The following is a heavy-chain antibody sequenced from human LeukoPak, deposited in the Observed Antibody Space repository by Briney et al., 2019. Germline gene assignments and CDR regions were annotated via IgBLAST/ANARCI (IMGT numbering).Heavy chain of an antibody. D-gene: IGHD1-26*01. CDR2: IYTSGST. Sequence: PSETLSLTRTVSGGSVSSGSYYWSWIRQPAGKGLEWIGRIYTSGSTNYNPSLKSRVTMSVDTSKNQFSLKLSSVTAADTAVYYCARDSVGATFAFDIWGQGTMVTVSS. J-gene: IGHJ3*02. V-gene: IGHV4-61*02. CDR3: ARDSVGATFAFDI. CDR1: GGSVSSGSYY.